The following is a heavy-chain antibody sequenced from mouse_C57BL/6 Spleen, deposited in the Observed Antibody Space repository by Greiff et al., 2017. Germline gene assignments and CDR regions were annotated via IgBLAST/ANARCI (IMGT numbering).Heavy chain of an antibody. CDR1: GYTFTSSW. J-gene: IGHJ2*01. CDR2: IYPGSGST. Sequence: QVQLKQPGAELVKPGASVKMSCKASGYTFTSSWITWVKQRPGPGLEWIGDIYPGSGSTNYNEKFKSKATLTVDTSSSTAYMQLSSLTSEDSAVYYCARGGDGYYYWGQGTTLTVSS. V-gene: IGHV1-55*01. CDR3: ARGGDGYYY. D-gene: IGHD2-3*01.